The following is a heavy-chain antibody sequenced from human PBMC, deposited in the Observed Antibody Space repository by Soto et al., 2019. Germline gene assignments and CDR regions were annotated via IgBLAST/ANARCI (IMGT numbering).Heavy chain of an antibody. CDR2: ISGSGGST. D-gene: IGHD6-19*01. J-gene: IGHJ4*02. CDR1: GFTFSSYA. V-gene: IGHV3-23*01. Sequence: LRLSCAASGFTFSSYAMSWVRQAPGKGLEWVSAISGSGGSTYYADSVKGRFTISRDNSKNTLYLQMNSLRAEDTAVYYCAKIVRKAGYSSGWYPYWGQGTLVTVSS. CDR3: AKIVRKAGYSSGWYPY.